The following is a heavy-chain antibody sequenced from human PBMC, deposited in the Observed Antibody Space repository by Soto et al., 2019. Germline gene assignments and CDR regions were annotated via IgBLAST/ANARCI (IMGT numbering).Heavy chain of an antibody. CDR1: GFTFSSYG. D-gene: IGHD2-21*02. CDR3: AKDGRYCGGDCLSSNKKNFDC. Sequence: QVQLVESGGGVVQPGRSLRLSCAASGFTFSSYGMHWVRQAPGKGLEWVAVISYDGSNKYYADSVKGRFTISRDNSKNTLYLQMNSLRAEDTAVSYCAKDGRYCGGDCLSSNKKNFDCWGQGTLVTVSS. CDR2: ISYDGSNK. J-gene: IGHJ4*02. V-gene: IGHV3-30*18.